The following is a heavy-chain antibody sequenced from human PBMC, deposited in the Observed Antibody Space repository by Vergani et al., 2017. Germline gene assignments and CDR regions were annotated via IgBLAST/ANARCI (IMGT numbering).Heavy chain of an antibody. CDR2: ISYDGTQK. CDR1: GFTSSYYG. CDR3: ATKSCGTPGCQIGYFRE. V-gene: IGHV3-30*03. Sequence: QVHLVESGGGVFQPGRSLRLSCVVSGFTSSYYGMHWVRQAPGKGLEWVAVISYDGTQKYYADSVKGRFTIYRDNSKSTLYLQMNSLRTEDTAVYYCATKSCGTPGCQIGYFREWGQGTLVTVSS. D-gene: IGHD1-1*01. J-gene: IGHJ1*01.